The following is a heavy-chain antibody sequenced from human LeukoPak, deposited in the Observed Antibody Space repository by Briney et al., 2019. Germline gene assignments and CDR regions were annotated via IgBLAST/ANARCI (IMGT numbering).Heavy chain of an antibody. D-gene: IGHD3-10*01. CDR3: ARSPNYYGGNYYFDF. CDR1: GYTFTGDY. V-gene: IGHV1-2*04. Sequence: ASVKVSCKASGYTFTGDYIHWVRQAPGQGLEWMGWINPNSGGTNYAQKYQGWVTMTRDTSISTAYMELRRLRSDDTAVYYCARSPNYYGGNYYFDFWGQGTLVTVSS. CDR2: INPNSGGT. J-gene: IGHJ4*02.